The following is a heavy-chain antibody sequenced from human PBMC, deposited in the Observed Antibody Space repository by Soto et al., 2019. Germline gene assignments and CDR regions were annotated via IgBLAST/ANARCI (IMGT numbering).Heavy chain of an antibody. CDR2: IGTAGDT. CDR1: GFTFSSYD. D-gene: IGHD3-10*01. V-gene: IGHV3-13*01. Sequence: EVQLVESGGGLVQPGGSLRLSCAASGFTFSSYDMHWVRQATGKGLEWVSAIGTAGDTYYPGSVKGRFTISRENAKNSLDLQMNSLRAGDTAVYYCARGALWSDAFDIWGQGTMVTVSS. J-gene: IGHJ3*02. CDR3: ARGALWSDAFDI.